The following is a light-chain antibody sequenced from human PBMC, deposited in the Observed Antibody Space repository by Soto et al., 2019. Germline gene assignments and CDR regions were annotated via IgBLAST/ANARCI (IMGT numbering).Light chain of an antibody. V-gene: IGLV2-14*01. Sequence: QSALTQPASVSGSPGQSITISCTGTSSDVGRYNYVSWYQQHPGKAPKLMIYEVSNRPSGVSNRFSGSKSGNTASLTISGLQAVDEADYYCSSYTTTSTRVFGGGTKLTVL. CDR2: EVS. J-gene: IGLJ3*02. CDR3: SSYTTTSTRV. CDR1: SSDVGRYNY.